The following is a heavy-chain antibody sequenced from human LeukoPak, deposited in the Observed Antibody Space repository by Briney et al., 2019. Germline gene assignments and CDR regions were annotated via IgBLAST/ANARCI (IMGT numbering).Heavy chain of an antibody. D-gene: IGHD1-26*01. J-gene: IGHJ4*02. V-gene: IGHV3-9*01. Sequence: PGGSLRLSCAASGLTFSSYAMSWVRQAPGKGLEWVSGISWNSGSIGYADSVKGRFTISRDNAKNSLYLQMNSLRAEDTALYYCAKDRTPSGSYFDYWGQGTLVTVSS. CDR1: GLTFSSYA. CDR2: ISWNSGSI. CDR3: AKDRTPSGSYFDY.